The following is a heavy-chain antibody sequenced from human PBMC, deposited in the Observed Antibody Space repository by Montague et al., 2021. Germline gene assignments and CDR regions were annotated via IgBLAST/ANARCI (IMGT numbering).Heavy chain of an antibody. D-gene: IGHD4-17*01. J-gene: IGHJ5*02. CDR2: ITSGGST. V-gene: IGHV3-23*01. CDR3: TKDQDDYGDYVDWVDT. Sequence: YLRLSCAASGFPFSRYAMSWVRQAPGKGLKWVSSITSGGSTYYADSVTGRLTISRDNSKNTLYLQMNSLRAEDTAVYYCTKDQDDYGDYVDWVDTWGQGTLVTVSS. CDR1: GFPFSRYA.